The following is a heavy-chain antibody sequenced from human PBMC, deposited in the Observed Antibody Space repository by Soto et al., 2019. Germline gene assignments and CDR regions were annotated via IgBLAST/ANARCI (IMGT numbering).Heavy chain of an antibody. Sequence: PSETLSLTCAVSGGSISSGDYSWSWSRQPPGKGLEWIGYIYHRGSTYYNKSLKSQVTISVDTSRIHFSLIVNSVTAADTSVYYCARGVLHWGPGTLVTVSS. V-gene: IGHV4-30-2*05. J-gene: IGHJ4*01. CDR3: ARGVLH. CDR1: GGSISSGDYS. CDR2: IYHRGST.